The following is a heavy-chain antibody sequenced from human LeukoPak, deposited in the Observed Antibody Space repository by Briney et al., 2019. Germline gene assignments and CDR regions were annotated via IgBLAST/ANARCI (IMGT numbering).Heavy chain of an antibody. J-gene: IGHJ4*02. CDR3: ARDRLPLRFLECPDD. D-gene: IGHD3-3*01. Sequence: KPGRSLRLSCAASGFTFSSYSMNWVRQAPGKGLEWVSSISSSSSYIYYADSVKGRFAISRDNAKNSLYLQMNSLRAEDTAVYYCARDRLPLRFLECPDDWGQGTLVTVSS. V-gene: IGHV3-21*01. CDR2: ISSSSSYI. CDR1: GFTFSSYS.